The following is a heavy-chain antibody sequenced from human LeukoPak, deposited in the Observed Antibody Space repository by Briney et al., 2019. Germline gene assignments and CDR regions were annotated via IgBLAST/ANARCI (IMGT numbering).Heavy chain of an antibody. D-gene: IGHD2-15*01. CDR3: ARLGSGMDV. V-gene: IGHV5-51*01. CDR2: IHPGDSET. Sequence: GESLKLSCQASGYKFNNFWIGWVRQMPGKGLEWLGIIHPGDSETRYSPSFQGQVTISADKSITTAYLQWSSLKASDTAMYYCARLGSGMDVWGKGTTVTVSS. J-gene: IGHJ6*04. CDR1: GYKFNNFW.